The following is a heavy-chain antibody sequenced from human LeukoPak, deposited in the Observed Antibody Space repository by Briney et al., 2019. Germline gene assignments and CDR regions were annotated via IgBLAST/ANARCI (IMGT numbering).Heavy chain of an antibody. V-gene: IGHV4-31*03. CDR3: AGGPGIVGATTVDY. J-gene: IGHJ4*02. D-gene: IGHD1-26*01. CDR2: IYYSGST. Sequence: SETLSLTCTVSGGSISSGGYYWSWIRQHPGKGLEWIGYIYYSGSTYYNPSLKSRVTISVDTSKNQFSLKLSSVTAADTAVYYCAGGPGIVGATTVDYWGQGTLVTVSS. CDR1: GGSISSGGYY.